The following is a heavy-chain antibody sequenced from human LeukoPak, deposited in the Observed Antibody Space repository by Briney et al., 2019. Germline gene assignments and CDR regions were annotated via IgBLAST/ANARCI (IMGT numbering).Heavy chain of an antibody. V-gene: IGHV3-30-3*01. D-gene: IGHD3-9*01. CDR3: ARMALLTGGIPSGFIY. J-gene: IGHJ4*02. CDR1: GFTFGHVA. CDR2: TSYNGSVN. Sequence: GRSLRLSCVGSGFTFGHVALHWVRQAPGKGLEWVAVTSYNGSVNFYADSVRGRFTIPRDNSKNTLFLQMSSLRVDDTAVYYCARMALLTGGIPSGFIYWGQGTLVTVSS.